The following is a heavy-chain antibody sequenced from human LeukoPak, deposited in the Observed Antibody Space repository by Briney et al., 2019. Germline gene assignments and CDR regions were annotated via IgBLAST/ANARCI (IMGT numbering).Heavy chain of an antibody. V-gene: IGHV4-34*01. CDR1: GGSINSYY. Sequence: SETLSLTCTVSGGSINSYYWSWIRQPPGRGLEWIGEINHSGSTNYNPSLKSRVTISVDTSKNQFSLKLSSVTAADTAVYYCARLPDAGVGEPAAIRRDYWGQGTLVTVSS. CDR3: ARLPDAGVGEPAAIRRDY. J-gene: IGHJ4*02. CDR2: INHSGST. D-gene: IGHD2-2*02.